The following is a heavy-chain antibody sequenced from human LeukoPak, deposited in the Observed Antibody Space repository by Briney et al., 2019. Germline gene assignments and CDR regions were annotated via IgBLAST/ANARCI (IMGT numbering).Heavy chain of an antibody. J-gene: IGHJ6*03. CDR3: ARTYCGGDCRGYYYSYYMDV. CDR1: DGAIAGYS. CDR2: IYYSGDT. Sequence: SETLSLTCTVSDGAIAGYSWSWIRQAPGKGLERIGYIYYSGDTNYNPSLKSRITISVDTSKNQFSLKLSSVTAADTAVYYCARTYCGGDCRGYYYSYYMDVWGKGTTVTISS. D-gene: IGHD2-21*02. V-gene: IGHV4-59*08.